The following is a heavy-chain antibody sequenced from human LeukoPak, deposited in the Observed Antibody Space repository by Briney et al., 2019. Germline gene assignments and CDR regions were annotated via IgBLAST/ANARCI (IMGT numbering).Heavy chain of an antibody. CDR2: IKQDGSEK. D-gene: IGHD3-22*01. V-gene: IGHV3-7*01. Sequence: GGSLRLSCAAYGFTFSSYWMSWVGQAQGKGLEWVANIKQDGSEKYYVDSVRGRLTIYRYTSKNSLYLQMNSLRAEDTAVYYCARERVYYDSSGYYYHYYGMDVCGQGTTVTVSS. CDR1: GFTFSSYW. CDR3: ARERVYYDSSGYYYHYYGMDV. J-gene: IGHJ6*02.